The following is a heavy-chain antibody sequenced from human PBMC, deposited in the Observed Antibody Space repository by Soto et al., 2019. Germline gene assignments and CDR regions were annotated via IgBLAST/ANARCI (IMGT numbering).Heavy chain of an antibody. CDR2: INPNSGGT. D-gene: IGHD1-7*01. V-gene: IGHV1-2*04. Sequence: GASVKVSCKASGYTFTGYYMHWVRQAPGQGLEWMGWINPNSGGTNYAQKFQGWVTMTRDTSISTAYMELSRLRSDDTAVYYCALLNGNYFNGVLDIWGQGTMVTVSS. CDR3: ALLNGNYFNGVLDI. CDR1: GYTFTGYY. J-gene: IGHJ3*02.